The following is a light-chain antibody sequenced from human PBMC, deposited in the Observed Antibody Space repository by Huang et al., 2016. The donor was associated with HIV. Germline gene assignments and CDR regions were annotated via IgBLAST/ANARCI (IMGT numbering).Light chain of an antibody. CDR3: QQYNNWPPLT. J-gene: IGKJ4*01. CDR1: QSVSRN. CDR2: GAS. V-gene: IGKV3D-15*01. Sequence: ELVMTQSPATLSVSPGERATLSCRASQSVSRNLAWYQQKPGQAPRLVIYGASTRANGIPARFSGSGSGTEFTLTISSLQSEDVAIYFCQQYNNWPPLTFGGGTKVEIK.